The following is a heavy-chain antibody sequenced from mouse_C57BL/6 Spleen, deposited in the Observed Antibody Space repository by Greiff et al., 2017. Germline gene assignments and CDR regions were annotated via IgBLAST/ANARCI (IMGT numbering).Heavy chain of an antibody. CDR2: IYPGDGDT. D-gene: IGHD2-5*01. V-gene: IGHV1-82*01. CDR1: GYAFSSSW. CDR3: ATYSNYGPWFAY. Sequence: QVQLQQSGPELVKPGASVKISCKASGYAFSSSWMNWVKQRPGKGLEWIGRIYPGDGDTNYNGKFKGKATLTADKSSSTAYMQLSSLTSEDSAVYFCATYSNYGPWFAYWGQGTLVTVSA. J-gene: IGHJ3*01.